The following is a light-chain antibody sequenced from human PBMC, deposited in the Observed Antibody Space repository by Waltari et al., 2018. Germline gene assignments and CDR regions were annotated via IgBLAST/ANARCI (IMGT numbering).Light chain of an antibody. CDR3: QQLRSYPRIT. CDR1: QAISIY. J-gene: IGKJ5*01. Sequence: IQLTQSPSSLSASVGDRVTITCRASQAISIYLAWYQQKPGKAPNLLIYVASTLQSGVPSRFIGSGSGTEFTLTISSLQPEDFATYYCQQLRSYPRITFGQGTRLDI. V-gene: IGKV1-9*01. CDR2: VAS.